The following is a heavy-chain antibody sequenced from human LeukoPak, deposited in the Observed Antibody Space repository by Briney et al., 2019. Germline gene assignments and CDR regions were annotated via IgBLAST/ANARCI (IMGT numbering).Heavy chain of an antibody. CDR2: IYYSGST. Sequence: PSETLSLTCTVSGGSISSYYWSWIRQPPGKGLEWIGYIYYSGSTNYNPSLKSRVTISVDRSKNQFSLKLSSVTAADTAVYYCARGGESTGYSSSWFLRYWGQGTLVTVSS. J-gene: IGHJ4*02. CDR1: GGSISSYY. V-gene: IGHV4-59*12. D-gene: IGHD6-13*01. CDR3: ARGGESTGYSSSWFLRY.